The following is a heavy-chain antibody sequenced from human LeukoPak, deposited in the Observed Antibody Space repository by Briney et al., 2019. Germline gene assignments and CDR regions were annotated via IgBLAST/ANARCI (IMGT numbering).Heavy chain of an antibody. Sequence: SETLSLTCTVSGGSISSYYWSWIRQPPGKGLEWIGYIYYSGSTNYNPSLKSRVTISVDTSKDQFSLKLSSVTAADTAVYYCARQTYYYDSSGYYFFDYWGQGTLVTVSS. CDR3: ARQTYYYDSSGYYFFDY. D-gene: IGHD3-22*01. CDR1: GGSISSYY. CDR2: IYYSGST. J-gene: IGHJ4*02. V-gene: IGHV4-59*01.